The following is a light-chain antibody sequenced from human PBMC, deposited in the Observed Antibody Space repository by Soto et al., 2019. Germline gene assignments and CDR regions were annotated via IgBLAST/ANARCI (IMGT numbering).Light chain of an antibody. V-gene: IGLV1-44*01. J-gene: IGLJ2*01. Sequence: QAVVTQPPSASGTPGQRVTISCSGSFSNVGINTVNWYQQLPGTAPKLRIYSDNQRPSGGPDRFSGSKSGTSASLAISGLQSEDAADYDCASWDDSLNGVVVGGGTKLTVL. CDR1: FSNVGINT. CDR2: SDN. CDR3: ASWDDSLNGVV.